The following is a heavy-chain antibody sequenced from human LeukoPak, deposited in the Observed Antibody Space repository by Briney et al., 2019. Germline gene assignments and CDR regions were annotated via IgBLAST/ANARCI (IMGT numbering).Heavy chain of an antibody. CDR1: GGTFSSYA. V-gene: IGHV1-69*04. D-gene: IGHD5-18*01. CDR3: ASPREDTAMGQFDY. CDR2: IIPIFGIA. Sequence: SVKVSCKASGGTFSSYAISWVRQAPGRGLEWMGRIIPIFGIANYAQKFQGRVTITADKSTSTAYMELSSLRSEDTAVYYCASPREDTAMGQFDYWGQGTLVTVSS. J-gene: IGHJ4*02.